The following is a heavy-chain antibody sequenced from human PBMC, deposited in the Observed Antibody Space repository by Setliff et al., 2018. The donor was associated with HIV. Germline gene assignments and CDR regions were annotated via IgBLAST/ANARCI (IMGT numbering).Heavy chain of an antibody. V-gene: IGHV4-61*02. CDR3: ARRPAGAVAGGYGMDV. CDR2: VSSRGDT. CDR1: DSGTYY. Sequence: SETLSLTCTVSDSGTYYWSWIRQPAGKGLEWIGRVSSRGDTNYNPSLKSRVTISVDTSKNQFSLKLSSVTAADTAVYYCARRPAGAVAGGYGMDVWGQGTTVTVSS. J-gene: IGHJ6*02. D-gene: IGHD6-19*01.